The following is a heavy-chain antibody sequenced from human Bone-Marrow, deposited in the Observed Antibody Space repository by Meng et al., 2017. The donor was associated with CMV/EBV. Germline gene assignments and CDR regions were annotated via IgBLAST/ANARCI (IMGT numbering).Heavy chain of an antibody. Sequence: GGSLRLSCAASGFTFSSYSMNWVRQAPGKGLEWVSSISSSSSYIYYADSVKGRFTISRDNAKNPLYLQMNSLRAEDTAVYYCARDGPGGLYSSSPYYYYYGMDVWGQGTTVTVSS. CDR1: GFTFSSYS. V-gene: IGHV3-21*01. J-gene: IGHJ6*02. CDR2: ISSSSSYI. D-gene: IGHD6-6*01. CDR3: ARDGPGGLYSSSPYYYYYGMDV.